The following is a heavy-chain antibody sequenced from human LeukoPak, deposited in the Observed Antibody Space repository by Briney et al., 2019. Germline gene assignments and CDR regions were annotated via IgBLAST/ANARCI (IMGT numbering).Heavy chain of an antibody. Sequence: VGSLRLSCAASGFTFSSYAMSWVRQAPGKGLEWVSAISGSGGSTYYADSVKGRFTISRDNSKNTLYLQMNSLRAEDAAVYYCARQLGYCSDGRCYFDYWGQGTLVTVSS. CDR2: ISGSGGST. CDR3: ARQLGYCSDGRCYFDY. CDR1: GFTFSSYA. J-gene: IGHJ4*02. V-gene: IGHV3-23*01. D-gene: IGHD2-15*01.